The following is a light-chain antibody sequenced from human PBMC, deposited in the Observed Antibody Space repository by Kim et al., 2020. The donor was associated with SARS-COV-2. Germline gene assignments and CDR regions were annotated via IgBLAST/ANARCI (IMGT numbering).Light chain of an antibody. V-gene: IGKV1-5*03. CDR3: QQYYSYVT. CDR2: KTS. CDR1: QSITRW. Sequence: LSASVGDRVTITCRASQSITRWLAWYQQKPGKAPNPLIYKTSTLASGVPSRFSGSGYGTEFTLTINSLQPDDFATYYCQQYYSYVTFGQGTKLEI. J-gene: IGKJ2*01.